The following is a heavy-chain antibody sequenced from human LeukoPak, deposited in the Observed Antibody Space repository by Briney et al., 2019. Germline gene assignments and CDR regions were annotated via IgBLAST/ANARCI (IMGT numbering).Heavy chain of an antibody. CDR3: AQGHYVGNSEFLDN. CDR1: GFTFNKWS. CDR2: IYNDGGLP. Sequence: GGSLRLSCAASGFTFNKWSMNWVRQAPGKGLEWVALIYNDGGLPNYLDSVRGRFTISRDNSRNTLYLQMDSLRVEDTAVYYCAQGHYVGNSEFLDNWGQGSLVIVSS. D-gene: IGHD4-23*01. J-gene: IGHJ4*02. V-gene: IGHV3-33*07.